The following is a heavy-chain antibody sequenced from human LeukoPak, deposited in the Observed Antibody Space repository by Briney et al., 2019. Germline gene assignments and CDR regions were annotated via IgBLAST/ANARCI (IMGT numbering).Heavy chain of an antibody. V-gene: IGHV3-23*01. Sequence: GGSLRLSCAASGFTFSNHAMYWVRQAPGKGLEWVSAISTSGGDTFYPDSMRGRFTISRDNSKNTLYLQMNSLRAEDTAVYFCAKGSAQYYFEYWGQGTPVTVSS. CDR2: ISTSGGDT. CDR1: GFTFSNHA. CDR3: AKGSAQYYFEY. J-gene: IGHJ4*02.